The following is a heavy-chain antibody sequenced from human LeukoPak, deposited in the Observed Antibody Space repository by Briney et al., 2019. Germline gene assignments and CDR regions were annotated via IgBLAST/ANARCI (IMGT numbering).Heavy chain of an antibody. Sequence: PGGSLRLSCAASGFTFSSYWMSWVRQAPGKGLEWVANIKQDGSEKYYVDSVKGRFTISRDNAKNSLYLQMNSLRAEDTAVYYCARDAMITFGGVIVMYYFDYWGQGTLVTVSS. CDR3: ARDAMITFGGVIVMYYFDY. CDR2: IKQDGSEK. CDR1: GFTFSSYW. D-gene: IGHD3-16*02. J-gene: IGHJ4*02. V-gene: IGHV3-7*01.